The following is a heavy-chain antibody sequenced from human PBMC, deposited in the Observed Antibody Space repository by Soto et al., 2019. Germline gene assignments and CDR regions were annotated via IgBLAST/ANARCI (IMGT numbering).Heavy chain of an antibody. V-gene: IGHV1-69*13. CDR3: ARGRLEPNWFDP. Sequence: GASVKVSCKASGGTFSSYAISWVRQAPGQGLEWMGGIIPIFGTANYAQKFQGRVTITADESTSTAYMELSSLRSEDTAVYYCARGRLEPNWFDPWGQGTLVTVSS. D-gene: IGHD1-1*01. CDR1: GGTFSSYA. CDR2: IIPIFGTA. J-gene: IGHJ5*02.